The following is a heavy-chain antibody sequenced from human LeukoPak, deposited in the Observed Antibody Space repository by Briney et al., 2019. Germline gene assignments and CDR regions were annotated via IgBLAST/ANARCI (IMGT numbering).Heavy chain of an antibody. V-gene: IGHV4-59*01. CDR3: ARRKSIAAAGIYYFDY. CDR2: IYYSGST. CDR1: GGSISNYY. J-gene: IGHJ4*02. D-gene: IGHD6-13*01. Sequence: PSETLSLTCTVSGGSISNYYWSWIRQPPGKGLEWIGYIYYSGSTNYNPSLKSRVTISVDTSKNQFSLKLSSVTAADTAVYYCARRKSIAAAGIYYFDYWGQGTLVTVSS.